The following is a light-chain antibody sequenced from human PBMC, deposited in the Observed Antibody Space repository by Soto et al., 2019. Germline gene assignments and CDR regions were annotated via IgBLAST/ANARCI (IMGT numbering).Light chain of an antibody. V-gene: IGKV1-39*01. CDR3: QQSDKIPYT. CDR2: AAS. CDR1: QSIGRS. J-gene: IGKJ2*01. Sequence: DIQMTQSPSSLSASVGDRVTITCRASQSIGRSLNWYQQKPGKVPKLLIYAASSLQSGVPSKFSGSGSGTDFTLTISSLHAEDCATSSCQQSDKIPYTFGQGTKLEMK.